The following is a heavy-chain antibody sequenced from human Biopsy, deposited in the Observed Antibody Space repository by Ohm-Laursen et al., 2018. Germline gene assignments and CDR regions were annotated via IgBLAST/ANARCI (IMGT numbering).Heavy chain of an antibody. Sequence: ASVKVSCKAPGGTFSNYGVNWVRQAPGQGLEWLGGNIPILRTGNYAQKFQGRVTMTEDTSTDTAYMELSSLRSEDTAVYYCAADINVWNVNYWGQGTQVTVSS. CDR3: AADINVWNVNY. D-gene: IGHD1-1*01. CDR1: GGTFSNYG. CDR2: NIPILRTG. J-gene: IGHJ4*02. V-gene: IGHV1-69*06.